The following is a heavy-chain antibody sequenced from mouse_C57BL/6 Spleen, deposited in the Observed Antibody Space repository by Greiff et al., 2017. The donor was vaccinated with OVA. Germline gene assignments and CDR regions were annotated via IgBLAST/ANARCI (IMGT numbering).Heavy chain of an antibody. CDR2: IYPGDGDT. Sequence: QVHVKQSGAELVKPGASVKISCKASGYAFSSYWMNWVKQRPGKGLEWIGQIYPGDGDTNYNGKFKGKATLTADKSSSTAYMQLSSLTSEDSAVYFCARSNYEGYYFDYWGQGTTLTVSS. CDR3: ARSNYEGYYFDY. CDR1: GYAFSSYW. D-gene: IGHD2-1*01. V-gene: IGHV1-80*01. J-gene: IGHJ2*01.